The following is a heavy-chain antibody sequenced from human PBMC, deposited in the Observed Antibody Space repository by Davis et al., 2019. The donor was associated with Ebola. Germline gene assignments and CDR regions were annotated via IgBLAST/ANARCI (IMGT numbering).Heavy chain of an antibody. CDR2: INAGNGNT. V-gene: IGHV1-3*01. CDR1: GYTFTSYA. CDR3: ARELRNYYGSGSGLDP. J-gene: IGHJ5*02. Sequence: AASVKVSCKASGYTFTSYAMHWVRQAPGQRLEWMGWINAGNGNTKYSQKFQGRVTITRDTSASTAYMELSSLRSEDTAVYYCARELRNYYGSGSGLDPWGQGTLVTVSS. D-gene: IGHD3-10*01.